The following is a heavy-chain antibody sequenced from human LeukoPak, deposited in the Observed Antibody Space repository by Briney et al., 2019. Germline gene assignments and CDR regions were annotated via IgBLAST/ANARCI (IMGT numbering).Heavy chain of an antibody. CDR3: ARQRYSGYYIELYYFDY. D-gene: IGHD1-26*01. V-gene: IGHV4-59*08. CDR2: IHYSGST. Sequence: SETLSLTCTVSGGSISSYSWGWIRQPPGKGLEWIGYIHYSGSTNYNPSLKSRVTISIDTSKNQFSLKLSSVTAADTAVYYCARQRYSGYYIELYYFDYWGQGTLVTVSS. J-gene: IGHJ4*02. CDR1: GGSISSYS.